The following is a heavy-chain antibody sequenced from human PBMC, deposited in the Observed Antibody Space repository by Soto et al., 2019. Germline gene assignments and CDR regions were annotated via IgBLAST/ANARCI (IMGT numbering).Heavy chain of an antibody. Sequence: EVQLVESGGGLVPPGGSLRLSCAASGFTFSSYWMHWVRQAPGKGLVWVSRIDPGPTRTNYADSVEGRFTVSRDDAKNTLHLQMDSLSPEDTAVYYCGRGGQGLADYWGQGTLVTVSS. CDR3: GRGGQGLADY. V-gene: IGHV3-74*01. D-gene: IGHD3-16*01. CDR1: GFTFSSYW. CDR2: IDPGPTRT. J-gene: IGHJ4*02.